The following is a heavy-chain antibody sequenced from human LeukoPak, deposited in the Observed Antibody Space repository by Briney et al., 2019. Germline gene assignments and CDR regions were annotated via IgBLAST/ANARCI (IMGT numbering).Heavy chain of an antibody. CDR2: INHSGST. J-gene: IGHJ3*02. CDR3: ARGPSWNDGGNDAFDI. V-gene: IGHV4-34*01. CDR1: GGSFSGYY. Sequence: SETLSLTCAVYGGSFSGYYWSWIRQPPGKGLEWIGEINHSGSTNYNPSLKGRVTISVDTSKNQFSLKLSSGTAADTAVYYCARGPSWNDGGNDAFDIWGQGTMVTVSS. D-gene: IGHD1-1*01.